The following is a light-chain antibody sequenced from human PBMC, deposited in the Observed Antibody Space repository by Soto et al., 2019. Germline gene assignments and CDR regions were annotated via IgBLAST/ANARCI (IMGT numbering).Light chain of an antibody. CDR2: DTS. CDR1: TRPVTGGHY. J-gene: IGLJ1*01. Sequence: QAVVTQEPSLTVSPGGTVTLTCGSSTRPVTGGHYPYWIQQKPGQAPRTLIYDTSNKHSWTPARFSGSLLGGKAALTLSGAQPEDEAEYYCLLTYSGASYVFGTGTKLTVL. CDR3: LLTYSGASYV. V-gene: IGLV7-46*01.